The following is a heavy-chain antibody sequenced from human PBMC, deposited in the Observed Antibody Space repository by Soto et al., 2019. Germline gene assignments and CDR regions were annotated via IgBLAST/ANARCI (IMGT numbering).Heavy chain of an antibody. CDR3: ARGRCSGGSCYIDY. CDR1: GGSFSGYY. CDR2: INHSGST. D-gene: IGHD2-15*01. J-gene: IGHJ4*02. Sequence: SETLSLTCAVYGGSFSGYYWSWIRQPPGKGLEWIGEINHSGSTNYNPSLKSRVTISVDTSKNQFSLKLSSVTAADTTVYYCARGRCSGGSCYIDYWGQGTLVTVSS. V-gene: IGHV4-34*01.